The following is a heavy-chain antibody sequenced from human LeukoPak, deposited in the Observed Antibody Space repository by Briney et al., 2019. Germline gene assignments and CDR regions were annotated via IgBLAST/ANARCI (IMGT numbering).Heavy chain of an antibody. Sequence: ASVKVSRKASGYTFSGYYVHWVRQAPGQGLEWMGWINPNSGGTNYAQKFQGRATMTRDTSTSTAYMELNRLTSDDTAVYFCARDTGFPFFDFWGHGAQVTVSS. J-gene: IGHJ4*01. CDR1: GYTFSGYY. CDR3: ARDTGFPFFDF. V-gene: IGHV1-2*02. CDR2: INPNSGGT.